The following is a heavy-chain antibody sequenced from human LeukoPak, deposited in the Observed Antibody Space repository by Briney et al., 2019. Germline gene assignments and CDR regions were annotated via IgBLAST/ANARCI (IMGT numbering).Heavy chain of an antibody. D-gene: IGHD2-21*02. CDR1: GFTFSSYA. J-gene: IGHJ4*02. V-gene: IGHV3-23*01. CDR3: AKTPPPYCGGDCYKD. CDR2: ISGSGGST. Sequence: PGGSLRLSCAASGFTFSSYAMSWVRQAPGKGLEWVSAISGSGGSTYYADSVKGRFTISRDNSKNTLYLQMNSLRAEDAAVYYCAKTPPPYCGGDCYKDWGQGTLVTVSS.